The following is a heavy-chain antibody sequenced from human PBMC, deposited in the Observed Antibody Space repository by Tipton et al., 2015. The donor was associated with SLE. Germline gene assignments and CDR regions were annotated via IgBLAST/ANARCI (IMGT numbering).Heavy chain of an antibody. Sequence: TLSLTCNVSGGPVSTHYWTWIRQAPGKGLEWMGSVYYTGSTLSNPSLESRVTISRDTSKNQFFLKLTSVTPEDTAVYYCARGGYGGYVSVFDYWGQGTLVTVSS. D-gene: IGHD4-17*01. CDR3: ARGGYGGYVSVFDY. CDR1: GGPVSTHY. CDR2: VYYTGST. V-gene: IGHV4-59*05. J-gene: IGHJ4*02.